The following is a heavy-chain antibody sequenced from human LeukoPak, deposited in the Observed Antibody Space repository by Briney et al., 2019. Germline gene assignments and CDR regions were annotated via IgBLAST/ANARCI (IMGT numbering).Heavy chain of an antibody. CDR3: ARGGWIQLWLPNWARWDFSGRRTHDAFDI. D-gene: IGHD5-18*01. J-gene: IGHJ3*02. CDR2: INPNSGGT. V-gene: IGHV1-2*02. CDR1: GYTFTGYY. Sequence: ASVKVSCKASGYTFTGYYMHWVRQAPGQGLEWMGWINPNSGGTNYAQKFQGRVTMTRDTSISTTYMELSSLRSEDTAVYYCARGGWIQLWLPNWARWDFSGRRTHDAFDIWGQGTMVTVSS.